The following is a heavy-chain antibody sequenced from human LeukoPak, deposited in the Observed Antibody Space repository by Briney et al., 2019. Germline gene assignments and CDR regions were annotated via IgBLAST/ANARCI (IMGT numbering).Heavy chain of an antibody. Sequence: GGSLRLSCAASGFTFSTYSMNWVRQAPGKGLEWVSSISSGSIAIYYAGSMKGRITISRDDAKNSLFLQMNSLRAEDTAVYYCTRRYCSDGVCPFDHWGQGTLVTVSS. J-gene: IGHJ4*02. CDR2: ISSGSIAI. V-gene: IGHV3-21*01. CDR3: TRRYCSDGVCPFDH. D-gene: IGHD2-8*01. CDR1: GFTFSTYS.